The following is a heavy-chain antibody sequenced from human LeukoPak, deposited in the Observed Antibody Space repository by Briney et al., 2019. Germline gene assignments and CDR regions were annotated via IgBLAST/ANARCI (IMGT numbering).Heavy chain of an antibody. CDR3: AGLSTIFGVAESDYYYYGMDV. CDR1: GGSISSGGYY. J-gene: IGHJ6*02. CDR2: IYYSGST. Sequence: SETLSLTCTVSGGSISSGGYYWSWIRQPPGKGLEWIGYIYYSGSTNYNPSLKSRVTISVDTSKNQFSLKLSSVTAADTAVYYCAGLSTIFGVAESDYYYYGMDVWGQGTTVTVSS. D-gene: IGHD3-3*01. V-gene: IGHV4-61*08.